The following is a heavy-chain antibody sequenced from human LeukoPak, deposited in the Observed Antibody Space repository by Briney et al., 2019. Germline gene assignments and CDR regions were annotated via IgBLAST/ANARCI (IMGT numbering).Heavy chain of an antibody. J-gene: IGHJ4*02. CDR1: GGSFSGYY. CDR2: INHSGST. D-gene: IGHD6-19*01. CDR3: ARGQFGSIAVAGIDY. Sequence: PSGTLSLTCAVYGGSFSGYYWSWIRQPPGKGLEWIGEINHSGSTNYNPSLKSRVTISVDTSKNQFSLKLSSVTAADTAVYYCARGQFGSIAVAGIDYWGQGTLVTVSS. V-gene: IGHV4-34*01.